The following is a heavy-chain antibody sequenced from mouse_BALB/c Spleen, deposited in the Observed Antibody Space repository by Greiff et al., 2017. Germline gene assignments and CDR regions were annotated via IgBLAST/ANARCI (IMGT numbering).Heavy chain of an antibody. Sequence: EVKLVESGGGLVKPGGSLKLSCAASGFAFSSYDMSWVRQTPEKRLEWVAYISSDGGSYTYYPDSVKGRFTISRDNAKNNLYLQMSSLKSEDTAMYYCARGAMDYWGQGTSVTVSS. J-gene: IGHJ4*01. V-gene: IGHV5-12-1*01. CDR1: GFAFSSYD. CDR2: ISSDGGSYT. CDR3: ARGAMDY.